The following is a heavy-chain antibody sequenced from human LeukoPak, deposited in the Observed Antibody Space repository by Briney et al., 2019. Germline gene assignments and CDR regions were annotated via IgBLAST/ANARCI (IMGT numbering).Heavy chain of an antibody. CDR1: GYTLTELS. Sequence: ASVKVSCKVSGYTLTELSMYWVRQAPGEGLERMGGFDPEDVETLYAQKFQSRVTMTEDTSPDAASTELSTLRSEDTAVYYCATGIAVAGYDYWGQGTLVTVSS. D-gene: IGHD6-19*01. CDR2: FDPEDVET. V-gene: IGHV1-24*01. CDR3: ATGIAVAGYDY. J-gene: IGHJ4*02.